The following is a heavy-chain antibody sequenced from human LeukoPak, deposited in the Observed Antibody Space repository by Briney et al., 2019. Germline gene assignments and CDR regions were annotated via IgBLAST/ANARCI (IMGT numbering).Heavy chain of an antibody. CDR3: AKDDPYSSGWSAFDY. J-gene: IGHJ4*02. Sequence: GGSLRLSCAASGFTFSSYGMHWVRQAPGKGLEWVAVISYDGSNKYYADSVKGRFTISRDNSKNTLYLQMNSLRAEDTAVYYCAKDDPYSSGWSAFDYWGQGTLVTVSS. CDR1: GFTFSSYG. D-gene: IGHD6-19*01. CDR2: ISYDGSNK. V-gene: IGHV3-30*18.